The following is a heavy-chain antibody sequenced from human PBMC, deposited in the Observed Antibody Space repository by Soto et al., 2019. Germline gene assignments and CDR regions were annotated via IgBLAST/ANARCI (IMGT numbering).Heavy chain of an antibody. J-gene: IGHJ6*02. CDR3: ARVRHIVLVPAAMSFYYYGMDV. D-gene: IGHD2-2*01. CDR2: TYYRSKWYN. Sequence: SQTLSLTCAISGDSVSSNSAAWNWIRQSPSRGLEWLGRTYYRSKWYNDYAVSVKSRITINPDTSKNQFSLQLNSVTPEDTAVYYCARVRHIVLVPAAMSFYYYGMDVWGQGTTVTVSS. V-gene: IGHV6-1*01. CDR1: GDSVSSNSAA.